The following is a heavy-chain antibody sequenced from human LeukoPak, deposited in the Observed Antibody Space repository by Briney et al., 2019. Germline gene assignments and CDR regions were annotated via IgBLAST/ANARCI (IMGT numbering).Heavy chain of an antibody. CDR2: IFHSGST. Sequence: SGGSLRLSCAASGFTFSDYAMSWIRQPPGKGLEWIGYIFHSGSTNHNPSLKSRVTISVDTSENQFSLKLSSVTAADTAVYYCGRHGGATMVRGVLVDGFDIWGQGTMVTVSS. CDR3: GRHGGATMVRGVLVDGFDI. V-gene: IGHV4-59*08. D-gene: IGHD3-10*01. CDR1: GFTFSDYA. J-gene: IGHJ3*02.